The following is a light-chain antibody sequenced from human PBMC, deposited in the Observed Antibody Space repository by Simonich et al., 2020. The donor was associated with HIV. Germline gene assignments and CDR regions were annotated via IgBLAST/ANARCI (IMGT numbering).Light chain of an antibody. V-gene: IGKV4-1*01. CDR1: QTVLYSSNNKNY. CDR3: QQYYITPHT. CDR2: WAS. J-gene: IGKJ1*01. Sequence: DIVMTQSPDSLAVSLGERATLNCKSSQTVLYSSNNKNYLAWYQQKPGQPPKLLIYWASTRESGVPDRFTGSGSETDFTLTISSLQAEDVAVYYCQQYYITPHTFGQGTKVEIK.